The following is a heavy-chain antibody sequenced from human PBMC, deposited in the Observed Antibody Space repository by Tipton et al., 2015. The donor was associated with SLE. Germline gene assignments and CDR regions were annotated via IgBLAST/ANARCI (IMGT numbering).Heavy chain of an antibody. CDR2: IYTSGRT. D-gene: IGHD3-10*01. J-gene: IGHJ3*02. V-gene: IGHV4-61*09. CDR1: GGSITSGSYH. Sequence: TLSLTCAVSGGSITSGSYHWSWIRQPAGKGLQWMGYIYTSGRTNYNPSLKSRLTISIDRSKNQFSLKLSSVTAADTAVYYCARVLDGGSAPAAFDIWGQGTTVTVSS. CDR3: ARVLDGGSAPAAFDI.